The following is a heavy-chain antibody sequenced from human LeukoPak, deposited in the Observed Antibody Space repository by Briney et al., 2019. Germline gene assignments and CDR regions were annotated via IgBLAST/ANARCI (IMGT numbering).Heavy chain of an antibody. CDR2: INHSGST. J-gene: IGHJ5*02. V-gene: IGHV4-34*01. CDR3: ARGRDYGDNWFDP. D-gene: IGHD4/OR15-4a*01. Sequence: SETLSLTCAVYGGSFSGYYWSWIRQPPGKGLEWIGEINHSGSTNYNPSLKSRVTISVDTSKNQFSLKLSSVTAADTAVYYCARGRDYGDNWFDPWGQGTLVTVSS. CDR1: GGSFSGYY.